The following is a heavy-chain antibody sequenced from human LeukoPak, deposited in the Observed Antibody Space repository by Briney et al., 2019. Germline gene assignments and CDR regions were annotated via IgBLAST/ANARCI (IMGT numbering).Heavy chain of an antibody. D-gene: IGHD3-16*01. CDR2: MNPNNGNT. J-gene: IGHJ6*03. CDR3: ARLHWESGGIYFYYYMDV. V-gene: IGHV1-8*01. Sequence: ASVKVSCKASGYTFTSYDINWVRQAPGQGLEWMASMNPNNGNTAYARKFQGRVTMTRDTSIGTSYLELSALRSEDTAVYYCARLHWESGGIYFYYYMDVWGKGTTVTVSS. CDR1: GYTFTSYD.